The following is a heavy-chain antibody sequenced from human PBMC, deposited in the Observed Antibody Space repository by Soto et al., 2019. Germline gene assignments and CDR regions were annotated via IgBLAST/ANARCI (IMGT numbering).Heavy chain of an antibody. CDR1: GFTFSDAW. J-gene: IGHJ4*02. CDR2: IKSKTDGETT. CDR3: TTETRGY. Sequence: EVQLVESGGGLVKPGESLRLSCAASGFTFSDAWMSWVRQAPGKGLEWVGRIKSKTDGETTDYAAPVKGRFTISRDDSTNTLYLQMNSLKTEDTAVYYCTTETRGYWGQGTLVTVSS. V-gene: IGHV3-15*01.